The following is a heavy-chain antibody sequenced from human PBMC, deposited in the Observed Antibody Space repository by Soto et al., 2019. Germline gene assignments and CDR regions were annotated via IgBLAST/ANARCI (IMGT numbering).Heavy chain of an antibody. CDR3: TRSRPLGRSYDDSRGLFAY. V-gene: IGHV4-39*01. Sequence: SETLSLTSSVSGDSLRSSSHYWGWVRQTPRTGLEWIGSIYYTGSTYYNPSLESRVTMSVDTSKSQFSLKLISVTAADTAIYYCTRSRPLGRSYDDSRGLFAYWGQGTLVTVSS. J-gene: IGHJ1*01. D-gene: IGHD3-22*01. CDR1: GDSLRSSSHY. CDR2: IYYTGST.